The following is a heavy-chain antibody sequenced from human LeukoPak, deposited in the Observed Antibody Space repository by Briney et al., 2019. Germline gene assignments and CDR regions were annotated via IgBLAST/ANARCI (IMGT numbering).Heavy chain of an antibody. D-gene: IGHD4/OR15-4a*01. CDR3: ARPFDHDAMDI. Sequence: PGGSLRLSCAASGFIFSGSWMDWVRQAPGKGLVWVSRIFPDGTTTTYADSVKGRFTISRDNAKNTLYLQMNSLRVEDTAVYYCARPFDHDAMDIWGQGTLVTVSS. CDR1: GFIFSGSW. CDR2: IFPDGTTT. V-gene: IGHV3-74*01. J-gene: IGHJ4*02.